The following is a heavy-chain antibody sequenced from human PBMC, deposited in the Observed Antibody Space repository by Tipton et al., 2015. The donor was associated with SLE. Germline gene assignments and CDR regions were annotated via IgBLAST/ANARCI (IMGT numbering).Heavy chain of an antibody. CDR2: IYSGGTT. CDR3: AATPGSMFGGWLDP. D-gene: IGHD3-10*02. Sequence: SLRLSCVVSGFSFRSYWMSWVRQAPGKGLEWVSVIYSGGTTYHADSVKGRFTVSRDTSKNTLYLQMNRLRVEDTAVYYCAATPGSMFGGWLDPWGQGTLVTVSS. CDR1: GFSFRSYW. V-gene: IGHV3-66*02. J-gene: IGHJ5*02.